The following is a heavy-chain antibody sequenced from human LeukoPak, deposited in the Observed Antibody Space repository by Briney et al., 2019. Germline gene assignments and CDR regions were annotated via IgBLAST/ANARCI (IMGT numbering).Heavy chain of an antibody. CDR2: ISGSGGST. CDR3: AKDPPLDYYDSSGYPDY. D-gene: IGHD3-22*01. Sequence: GGSLRLSCAASGFTFSSYAMSWVRQAPGKGLEWVSAISGSGGSTYYADSVKGRFTISRDNSKNTLYLQMNSLRAEDTDVYYCAKDPPLDYYDSSGYPDYWGQGTLVTVSS. J-gene: IGHJ4*02. CDR1: GFTFSSYA. V-gene: IGHV3-23*01.